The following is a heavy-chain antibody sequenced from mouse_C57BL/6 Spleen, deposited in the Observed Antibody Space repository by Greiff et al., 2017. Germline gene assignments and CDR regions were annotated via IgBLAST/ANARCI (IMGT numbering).Heavy chain of an antibody. V-gene: IGHV1-80*01. CDR3: ARSGYDYFDY. J-gene: IGHJ2*01. D-gene: IGHD2-3*01. Sequence: VQRVESGAELVKPGASVKISCKASGYAFSSYWMNWVKQRPGKGLEWIGQIYPGDGDTNYNGKFKGKATLTADKSSSTAYMQLSSLTSEDSAVYFCARSGYDYFDYWGQGTTLTVSS. CDR2: IYPGDGDT. CDR1: GYAFSSYW.